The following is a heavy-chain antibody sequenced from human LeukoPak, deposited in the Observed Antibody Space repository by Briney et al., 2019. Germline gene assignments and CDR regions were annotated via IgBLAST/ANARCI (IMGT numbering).Heavy chain of an antibody. Sequence: GGSLRLSCAASGFTFSSYEMNWIRQAPGRGLEWVAYISSSSSTIYYADSVKGRFTISRDNAKNSLSLQLSSLRGEDTALYYCARGDSSSILINDAFDFWGQGTMVTVSS. CDR1: GFTFSSYE. J-gene: IGHJ3*01. D-gene: IGHD2-21*01. V-gene: IGHV3-48*03. CDR2: ISSSSSTI. CDR3: ARGDSSSILINDAFDF.